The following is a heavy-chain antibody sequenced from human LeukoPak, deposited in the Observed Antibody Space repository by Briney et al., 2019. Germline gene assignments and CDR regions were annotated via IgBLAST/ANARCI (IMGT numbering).Heavy chain of an antibody. CDR3: TVQRGGDGYNTFDY. Sequence: QAGGSLRLSCAASGFTFSSYAMSWVRQAPGKGLEWVSALSGSGDDTYHADSVKGRFTISRDNSKNTLYLQMNSLRAEDTAVYYCTVQRGGDGYNTFDYWGQGTLVTVSS. CDR2: LSGSGDDT. J-gene: IGHJ4*02. CDR1: GFTFSSYA. D-gene: IGHD5-24*01. V-gene: IGHV3-23*01.